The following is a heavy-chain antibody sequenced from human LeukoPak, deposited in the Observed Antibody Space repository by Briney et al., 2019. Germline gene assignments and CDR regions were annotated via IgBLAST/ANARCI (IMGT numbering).Heavy chain of an antibody. J-gene: IGHJ5*02. CDR2: VYYSGST. V-gene: IGHV4-39*01. D-gene: IGHD4/OR15-4a*01. CDR3: ARRDYAAWFDP. Sequence: SETLSLTCNVSGDSITSGGFYWAWIRQSPGKGLEWIGNVYYSGSTQYNPSLRGRVSISMDMTKNQFSLNLNSVSVTDTAIYYCARRDYAAWFDPWGQGTLVIFSS. CDR1: GDSITSGGFY.